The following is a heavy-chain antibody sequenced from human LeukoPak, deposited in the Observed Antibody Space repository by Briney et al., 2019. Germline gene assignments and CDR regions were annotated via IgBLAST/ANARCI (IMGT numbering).Heavy chain of an antibody. V-gene: IGHV1-2*02. J-gene: IGHJ1*01. D-gene: IGHD3-10*01. CDR2: LNPISGGT. CDR1: GYTFTGFG. CDR3: ARDLDNYSGSGSYYNGDPLFQH. Sequence: ASVKVSFKASGYTFTGFGIHWVRQAPGQGLEGMGWLNPISGGTNYAQNFQGRVTMTRDTSISTGYMELSRLRSDDTAVYYCARDLDNYSGSGSYYNGDPLFQHWGQGTLVTASS.